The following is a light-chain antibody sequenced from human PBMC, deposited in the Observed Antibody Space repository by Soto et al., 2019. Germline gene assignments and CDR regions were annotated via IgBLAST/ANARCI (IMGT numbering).Light chain of an antibody. CDR3: QQRYSWPPIT. CDR1: QSVSIY. CDR2: DAS. Sequence: EVVLTQSPATLSLSPGERATLSCRASQSVSIYLAWYQQKPGQAPRLLIQDASNRATGVPARFSGSGSGTDFTLTISSLDPEDFAVYYCQQRYSWPPITFGQGTRLDIK. J-gene: IGKJ5*01. V-gene: IGKV3-11*01.